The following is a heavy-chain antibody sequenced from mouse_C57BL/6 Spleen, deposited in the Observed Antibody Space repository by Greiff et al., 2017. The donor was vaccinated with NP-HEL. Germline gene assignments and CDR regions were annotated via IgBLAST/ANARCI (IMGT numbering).Heavy chain of an antibody. V-gene: IGHV5-4*01. CDR3: AREGGDEGFAY. Sequence: DVKLVESGGGLVKPGGSLKLSCAASGFTFSSYAMSWVRQTPEKRLEWVATISDGGSYTYYPDNVKGRFTISRDNAKNNLYLQMSHLKSEDTAMYYCAREGGDEGFAYWGQGTLVTVSA. J-gene: IGHJ3*01. CDR2: ISDGGSYT. CDR1: GFTFSSYA. D-gene: IGHD3-3*01.